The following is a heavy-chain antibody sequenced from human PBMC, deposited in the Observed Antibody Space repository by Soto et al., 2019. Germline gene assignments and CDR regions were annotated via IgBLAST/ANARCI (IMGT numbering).Heavy chain of an antibody. CDR2: ISYDGSNK. CDR1: GFTFSSYA. Sequence: GGSLRLSCAASGFTFSSYAMHWVRQAPGKGLEWVAVISYDGSNKYYADSVKGRFTISRDNSKNTLSLQMNSLRAEDTAVYYCARGQSSLTRFDYWGQGTLVTVSS. V-gene: IGHV3-30-3*01. D-gene: IGHD2-2*01. J-gene: IGHJ4*02. CDR3: ARGQSSLTRFDY.